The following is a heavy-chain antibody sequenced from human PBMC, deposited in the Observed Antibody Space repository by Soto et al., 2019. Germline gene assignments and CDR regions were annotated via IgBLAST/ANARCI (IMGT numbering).Heavy chain of an antibody. CDR3: SSGGSSWQPHEDY. V-gene: IGHV1-18*01. D-gene: IGHD6-13*01. J-gene: IGHJ4*02. CDR1: GFTFTSYG. Sequence: QVQLVQAGAEVKKPGASMKVSCKASGFTFTSYGISWVRQAPGQGLEWMGWVSAYNGNTHYAQKPQGRGTMTTEKSTTTAYMELRSLRSDDTAVYYCSSGGSSWQPHEDYWGQGTLFTVSS. CDR2: VSAYNGNT.